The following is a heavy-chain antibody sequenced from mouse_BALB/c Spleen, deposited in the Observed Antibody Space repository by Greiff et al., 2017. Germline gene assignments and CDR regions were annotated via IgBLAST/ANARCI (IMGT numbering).Heavy chain of an antibody. CDR1: GFAFSSYD. J-gene: IGHJ1*01. D-gene: IGHD1-1*01. CDR2: ISSGGGST. CDR3: ARDGSSYRYFDV. Sequence: VQGVESGGGLVKPGGSLKLSCAASGFAFSSYDMSWVRQTPEKRLEWVAYISSGGGSTYYPDTVKGRFTISRDNAKNTLYLQMSSLKSEDTAMYYCARDGSSYRYFDVWGAGTTVTVSS. V-gene: IGHV5-12-1*01.